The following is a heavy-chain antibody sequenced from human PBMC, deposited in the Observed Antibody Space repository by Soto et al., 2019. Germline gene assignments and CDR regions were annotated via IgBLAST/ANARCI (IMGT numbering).Heavy chain of an antibody. Sequence: QVQLVQSGAEVKKPGSSVKVSCTASGGTFSSYAISWVRQAPGQGLEWMGGIIPIFGTANYAQKFQGRVTITADESTSTAYMELSSLRSEDTAVYYCARASKPPPWLPMTPLDYWGQGTLVTVSS. V-gene: IGHV1-69*01. CDR1: GGTFSSYA. J-gene: IGHJ4*02. CDR2: IIPIFGTA. CDR3: ARASKPPPWLPMTPLDY. D-gene: IGHD3-22*01.